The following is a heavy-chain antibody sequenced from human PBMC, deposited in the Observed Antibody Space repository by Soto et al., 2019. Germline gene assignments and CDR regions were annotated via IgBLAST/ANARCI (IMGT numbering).Heavy chain of an antibody. CDR3: ARGMRWLQFLGYYYGMDV. Sequence: QVQLVESGGGVVQPGRSLRLSCAASGFTFSSYGMHWVRQAPGKGLEWVAVIWYDGSNQYYADSVKGRFTIPRDNSKNTLYLQMNSLRAEDTAVYYCARGMRWLQFLGYYYGMDVWGQGTTVTVSS. V-gene: IGHV3-33*01. J-gene: IGHJ6*02. CDR1: GFTFSSYG. CDR2: IWYDGSNQ. D-gene: IGHD5-12*01.